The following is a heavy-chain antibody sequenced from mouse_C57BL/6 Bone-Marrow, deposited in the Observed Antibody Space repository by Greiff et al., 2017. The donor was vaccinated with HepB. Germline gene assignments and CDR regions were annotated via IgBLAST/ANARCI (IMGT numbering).Heavy chain of an antibody. CDR2: ISNGGGST. Sequence: EVKVEESGGGLVQPGGSLKLSCAASGFTFSDYYMYWVRQTPEKRLEWVAYISNGGGSTYYPDTVKGRFTISRDNAKNTLYLQMSRLKSEDTAMYYCARHRSFYYGNYDAMDYWCQGTSVTVSS. D-gene: IGHD2-1*01. CDR1: GFTFSDYY. J-gene: IGHJ4*01. V-gene: IGHV5-12*01. CDR3: ARHRSFYYGNYDAMDY.